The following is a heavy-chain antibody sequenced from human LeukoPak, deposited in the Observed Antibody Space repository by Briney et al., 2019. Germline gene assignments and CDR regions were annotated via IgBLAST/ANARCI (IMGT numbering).Heavy chain of an antibody. V-gene: IGHV3-74*01. J-gene: IGHJ3*02. CDR2: INSDGSST. D-gene: IGHD4-11*01. Sequence: PGGSLRLSCAASGFTFSNYAMHWVRQAPGKGLVWVSRINSDGSSTSYADSVKGRFTISRDNAKNTLYLQMNSLRAEDTAVYYCANGGVLRETDYDAFDIWGQGTMVTVSS. CDR3: ANGGVLRETDYDAFDI. CDR1: GFTFSNYA.